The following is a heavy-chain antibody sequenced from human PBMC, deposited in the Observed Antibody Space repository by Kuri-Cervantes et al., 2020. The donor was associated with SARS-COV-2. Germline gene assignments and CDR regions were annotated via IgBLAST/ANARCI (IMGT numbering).Heavy chain of an antibody. Sequence: GGPLRLSCAASGFTFSSYWMSWVRQAPGKGLEWVANIKQDGSEKYYVDSVKGRFTISRDNAKNSLYLQMNSLRAEDTAVYYCARDRGIAAAGTPLGYWGQGTLVTVSS. CDR3: ARDRGIAAAGTPLGY. CDR2: IKQDGSEK. D-gene: IGHD6-13*01. V-gene: IGHV3-7*01. CDR1: GFTFSSYW. J-gene: IGHJ4*02.